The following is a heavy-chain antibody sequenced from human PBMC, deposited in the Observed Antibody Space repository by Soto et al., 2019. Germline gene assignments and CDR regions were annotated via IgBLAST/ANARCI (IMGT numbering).Heavy chain of an antibody. CDR1: GFTFSTYG. V-gene: IGHV3-33*01. Sequence: QVQLVESGGGVVQPGRSLRLSCAPSGFTFSTYGIHWVRQAPGKGLEWVAVIWYDGSHKYYADSVKGRFTISRDNSKNTLYLQMDSLTAEDTAVYYCARGARPAGSSWNLDALDIWGQGTMVTVSS. J-gene: IGHJ3*02. CDR2: IWYDGSHK. D-gene: IGHD6-13*01. CDR3: ARGARPAGSSWNLDALDI.